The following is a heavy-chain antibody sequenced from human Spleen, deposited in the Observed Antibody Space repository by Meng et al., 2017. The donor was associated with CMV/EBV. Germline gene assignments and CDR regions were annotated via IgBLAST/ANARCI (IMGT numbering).Heavy chain of an antibody. CDR1: GFTFSGYW. CDR2: ISGNAGST. CDR3: AKVGAYRSGWPYYFDY. V-gene: IGHV3-23*01. D-gene: IGHD6-19*01. J-gene: IGHJ4*02. Sequence: GESLKISCVASGFTFSGYWMSWVRQAPGKGLEWVSTISGNAGSTYYGDSVKGQFTISRDNSKNTLYLQMNSLIGDDTALYYCAKVGAYRSGWPYYFDYWGQGTLVTVSS.